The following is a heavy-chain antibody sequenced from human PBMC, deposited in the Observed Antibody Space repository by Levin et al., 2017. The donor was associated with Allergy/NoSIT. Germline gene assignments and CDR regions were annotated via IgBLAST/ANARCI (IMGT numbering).Heavy chain of an antibody. Sequence: ASVKVSCKASGYTFTNSYIHWVRQAPGQGLEWMGIINPNAGGTVYAQKFQGRVTMTRDTSTSTVSMELSGLRSEDTAVYYCAKDRGKPGDYIWGSHFDYWGQGTLVTVSS. CDR2: INPNAGGT. V-gene: IGHV1-46*01. J-gene: IGHJ4*02. CDR1: GYTFTNSY. CDR3: AKDRGKPGDYIWGSHFDY. D-gene: IGHD3-16*01.